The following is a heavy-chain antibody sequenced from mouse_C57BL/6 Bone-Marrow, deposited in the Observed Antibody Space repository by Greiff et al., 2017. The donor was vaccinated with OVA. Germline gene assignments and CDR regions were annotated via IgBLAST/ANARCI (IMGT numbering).Heavy chain of an antibody. CDR3: TGPPTTAVVS. V-gene: IGHV6-3*01. D-gene: IGHD1-1*01. CDR2: IRLKSDNYAT. J-gene: IGHJ4*01. Sequence: EVMLVESGGGLVQPGGSMKLSCVSSGFTFSNYRMNWVRQSPETGLEWVAQIRLKSDNYATHYAESVKGRFTISRDDSKNSVYLQITNLGAEDTGLYYCTGPPTTAVVSWGQGTSVTVSS. CDR1: GFTFSNYR.